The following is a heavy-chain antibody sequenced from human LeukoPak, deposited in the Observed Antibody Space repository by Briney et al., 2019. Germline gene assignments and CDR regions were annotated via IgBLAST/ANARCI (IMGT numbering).Heavy chain of an antibody. CDR3: ARDKLYSGYDFYY. V-gene: IGHV3-53*01. CDR2: IYSGGST. CDR1: GFTVSSNY. J-gene: IGHJ4*02. Sequence: GGSLRLSCAASGFTVSSNYMSWVRQAPGKGLEWVSVIYSGGSTYYADSVKGRFTISRDNAKNSLYLQMNSLRAEDTAVYYCARDKLYSGYDFYYWGQGTLVTVSS. D-gene: IGHD5-12*01.